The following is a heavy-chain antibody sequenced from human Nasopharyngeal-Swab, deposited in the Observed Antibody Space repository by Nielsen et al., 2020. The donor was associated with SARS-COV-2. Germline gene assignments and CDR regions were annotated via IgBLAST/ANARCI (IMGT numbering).Heavy chain of an antibody. V-gene: IGHV3-33*01. Sequence: WIRQPPGKELEWVAVIWYDGSNKYYADSVKGRFTISRDNSKNTLYLQMNSLRAEDTAVYYCARGVRYNWNPDAFDIWGQGTMVTVSS. CDR2: IWYDGSNK. CDR3: ARGVRYNWNPDAFDI. J-gene: IGHJ3*02. D-gene: IGHD1-1*01.